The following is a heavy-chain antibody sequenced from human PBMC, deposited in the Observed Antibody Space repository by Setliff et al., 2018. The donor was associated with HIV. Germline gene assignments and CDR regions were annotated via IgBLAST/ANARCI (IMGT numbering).Heavy chain of an antibody. Sequence: ASVKVSCKASGYTFTSYYIHWVRQAPGQGLEWMGIINPSGGSTSYAQKFRGRVTMTRDTSTNTVYMELSRLRSDDTAVYYCAREAPEDYFDNWGQGTLVTVSS. V-gene: IGHV1-46*01. J-gene: IGHJ4*02. CDR2: INPSGGST. CDR1: GYTFTSYY. CDR3: AREAPEDYFDN.